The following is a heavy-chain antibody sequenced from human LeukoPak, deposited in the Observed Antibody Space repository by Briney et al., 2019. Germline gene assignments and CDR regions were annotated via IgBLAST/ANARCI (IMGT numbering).Heavy chain of an antibody. CDR1: GYTFTSCA. V-gene: IGHV1-3*01. CDR2: INAGNGNT. CDR3: ARVGQGGYSGYDYRGLDY. J-gene: IGHJ4*02. Sequence: ASVKVSCKASGYTFTSCAMHWVRQAPGQRLEWMGWINAGNGNTKYSQKFQGRVTITRDTSASTAYMELSSLRSEDTAVYYCARVGQGGYSGYDYRGLDYWGQGTLVTVSS. D-gene: IGHD5-12*01.